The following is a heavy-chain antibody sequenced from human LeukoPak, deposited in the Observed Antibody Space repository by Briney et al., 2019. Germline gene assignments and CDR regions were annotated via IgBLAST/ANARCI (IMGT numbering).Heavy chain of an antibody. J-gene: IGHJ3*02. CDR3: ARGLKAFDI. CDR1: GYTFTDHY. V-gene: IGHV1-2*02. D-gene: IGHD3-16*01. CDR2: INPNSGVT. Sequence: ASVSVSCKASGYTFTDHYLHWVRQAPGQGLEWMGKINPNSGVTNFAQKFQGRVTMTGDTSVSTAYMVLRRLRSDDSAVYYCARGLKAFDIWGQGTMVTVSS.